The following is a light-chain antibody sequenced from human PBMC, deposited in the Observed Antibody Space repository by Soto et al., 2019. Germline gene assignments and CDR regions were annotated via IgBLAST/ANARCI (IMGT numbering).Light chain of an antibody. Sequence: QSVLTQPLSVSGAPGQRVTISCTGSSSNIGAGYDVHWYQQLPGTAPKLLIYTNNNRPSGVPDRFSGSKSGTSASLAIVGLQAEDEADYYCQSYDSDLSGFFVFGTGTKVTVL. J-gene: IGLJ1*01. CDR1: SSNIGAGYD. CDR3: QSYDSDLSGFFV. V-gene: IGLV1-40*01. CDR2: TNN.